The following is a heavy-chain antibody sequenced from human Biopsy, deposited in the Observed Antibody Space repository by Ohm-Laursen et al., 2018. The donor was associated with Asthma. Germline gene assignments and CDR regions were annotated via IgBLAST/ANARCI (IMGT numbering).Heavy chain of an antibody. V-gene: IGHV3-53*01. D-gene: IGHD4-23*01. J-gene: IGHJ3*02. Sequence: SLTLSCSASGFAVRRDYMFWVRQAPGQGLEWVSVIYSGGGTYYADSVQGRVTISRANSKNTLSLQMNSLRAEDTAVYYCARAYGGSFFSGSFDSWGQGTMVTVSS. CDR1: GFAVRRDY. CDR3: ARAYGGSFFSGSFDS. CDR2: IYSGGGT.